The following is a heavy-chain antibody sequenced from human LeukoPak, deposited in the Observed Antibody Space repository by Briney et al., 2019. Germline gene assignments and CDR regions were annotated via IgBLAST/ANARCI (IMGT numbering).Heavy chain of an antibody. Sequence: GGSLRLSCAASGFTFSSYAMHWVRQAPGKGLEWVAVISYDGSNKYYADSVKGRFTISRDNSKNTLYLQMNSLRAEDTAVYYCASDSSSSYYFDYWGQGTLVTVSS. CDR1: GFTFSSYA. V-gene: IGHV3-30-3*01. J-gene: IGHJ4*02. D-gene: IGHD6-6*01. CDR2: ISYDGSNK. CDR3: ASDSSSSYYFDY.